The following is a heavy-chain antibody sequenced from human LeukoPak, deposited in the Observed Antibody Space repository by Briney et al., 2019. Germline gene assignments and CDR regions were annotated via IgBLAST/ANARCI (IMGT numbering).Heavy chain of an antibody. CDR1: GYTFTSYD. Sequence: GASLKVSCKASGYTFTSYDINWVRKATGQGLEWMGWMNPNSGNTGYAQKFQGRVTMTRNTSISTAYMELSSLRSEDTAVYYCARGRGVRGVIITGYWGQGTLVTVSS. D-gene: IGHD3-10*01. V-gene: IGHV1-8*01. CDR2: MNPNSGNT. CDR3: ARGRGVRGVIITGY. J-gene: IGHJ4*02.